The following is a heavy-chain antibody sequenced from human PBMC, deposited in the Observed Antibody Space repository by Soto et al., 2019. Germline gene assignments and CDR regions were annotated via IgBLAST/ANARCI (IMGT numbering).Heavy chain of an antibody. CDR1: GFTFYNYA. Sequence: PGGYLRLSCAASGFTFYNYAMDWVRQAPGKGLEWVSAITGSGSDTYYVDSVKGRFTISRDNSENTLYLQMNSLRAEDTAIYYCAKLGSSSWSPHYYFVYWGQGTLVTVPP. D-gene: IGHD2-2*01. CDR3: AKLGSSSWSPHYYFVY. J-gene: IGHJ4*02. CDR2: ITGSGSDT. V-gene: IGHV3-23*01.